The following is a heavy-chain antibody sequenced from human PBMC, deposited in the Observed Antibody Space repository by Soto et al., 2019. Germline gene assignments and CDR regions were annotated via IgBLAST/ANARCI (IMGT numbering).Heavy chain of an antibody. J-gene: IGHJ6*02. V-gene: IGHV1-69*13. CDR3: ARGYNDILTGYYPTTYYYYYYGMDV. Sequence: ASVKVSCKASGGTFSSYAISWVRQAPGQGLEWMGGIIPIFGTANYAQKFQGRVTITADESTSTAYMELSSLRSEDTAVYYCARGYNDILTGYYPTTYYYYYYGMDVWGQGTTVTVSS. CDR2: IIPIFGTA. CDR1: GGTFSSYA. D-gene: IGHD3-9*01.